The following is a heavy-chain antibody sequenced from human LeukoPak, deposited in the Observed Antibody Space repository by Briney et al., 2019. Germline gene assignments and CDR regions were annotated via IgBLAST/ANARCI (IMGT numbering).Heavy chain of an antibody. CDR2: ISGSGGST. CDR3: AKLTGSDAYNDAFDI. V-gene: IGHV3-23*01. J-gene: IGHJ3*02. Sequence: PGGSLRLSCAASGFTFSSYAMSWVRQAPGKGLEWVSAISGSGGSTYYAGSVKGRFTISSDNSRNTLYLQMNSLRAEDTAVYYCAKLTGSDAYNDAFDIWGQGTMVTVSS. D-gene: IGHD5-24*01. CDR1: GFTFSSYA.